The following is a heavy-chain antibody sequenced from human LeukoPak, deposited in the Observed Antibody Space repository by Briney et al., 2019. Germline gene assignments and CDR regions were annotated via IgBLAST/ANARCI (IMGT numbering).Heavy chain of an antibody. J-gene: IGHJ4*02. D-gene: IGHD3-3*01. CDR1: GYTFTSYG. CDR2: ISAYNGNT. Sequence: ASVKVSCKASGYTFTSYGISWVRQAPGQGLEWMGWISAYNGNTNYAQKLQGRVTMTTDTSTSTAYMELRSLRSDDTAVYYCAREYYDFWSGYYLRYYFDYWGQGTLVTVSS. CDR3: AREYYDFWSGYYLRYYFDY. V-gene: IGHV1-18*01.